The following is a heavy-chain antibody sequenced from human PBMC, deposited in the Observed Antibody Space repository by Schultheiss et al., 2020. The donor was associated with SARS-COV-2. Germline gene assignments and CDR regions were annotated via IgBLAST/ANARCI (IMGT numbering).Heavy chain of an antibody. Sequence: GESLKISCAASGFTFSSYGMHWVRQAPGKGLEWVAVIWYDGSNKYYADSVKGRFTISRDNSKNTLYLQMNSLRAEDTAVYYCARDRRRVEVLRYYGMDVWGQGTTVTVSS. J-gene: IGHJ6*02. V-gene: IGHV3-33*01. CDR1: GFTFSSYG. CDR3: ARDRRRVEVLRYYGMDV. CDR2: IWYDGSNK. D-gene: IGHD2-15*01.